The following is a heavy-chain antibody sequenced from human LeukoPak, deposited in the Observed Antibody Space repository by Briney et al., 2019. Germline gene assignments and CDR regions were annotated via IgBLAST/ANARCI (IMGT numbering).Heavy chain of an antibody. Sequence: ASVKVSCKASGFTFTSSAVQWVRQACGQRLEWIGWIVVGSGNTNYAQKFQERVTITRDMSTSTAYMELSSLRSEDTAVYYCAAEPFGTYYGFDYWGQGTLVTVSS. CDR1: GFTFTSSA. CDR3: AAEPFGTYYGFDY. CDR2: IVVGSGNT. J-gene: IGHJ4*02. V-gene: IGHV1-58*01. D-gene: IGHD1-26*01.